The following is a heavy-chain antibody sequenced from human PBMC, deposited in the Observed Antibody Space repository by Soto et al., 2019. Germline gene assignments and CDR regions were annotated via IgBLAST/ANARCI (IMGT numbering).Heavy chain of an antibody. Sequence: PGGSLRLSCTASGFTFGDYAMSWVRQAPGKGLEWVGFIRSKGSGGTSEYAASVKGRFTFSRDDSKSIAYLQMNSLKTEDTAVSYCTRDQPITPWGQGTMVTVSS. CDR2: IRSKGSGGTS. CDR1: GFTFGDYA. V-gene: IGHV3-49*04. J-gene: IGHJ3*01. CDR3: TRDQPITP. D-gene: IGHD3-10*01.